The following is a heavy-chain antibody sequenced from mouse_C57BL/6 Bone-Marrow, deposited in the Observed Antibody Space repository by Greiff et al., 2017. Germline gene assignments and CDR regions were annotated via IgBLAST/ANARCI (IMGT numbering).Heavy chain of an antibody. Sequence: VQLQQPGAELVRPGTSVKLSCTASGYTFTSYWMHWVQQRPGQGLEWIGVIDPSDSYTNYNHKFKGKATLTVDTSSSTAYMQLSSLTSEDSAVYYWARVDSNPWFAYWGQGTLVTVSA. CDR3: ARVDSNPWFAY. D-gene: IGHD2-5*01. CDR2: IDPSDSYT. CDR1: GYTFTSYW. J-gene: IGHJ3*01. V-gene: IGHV1-59*01.